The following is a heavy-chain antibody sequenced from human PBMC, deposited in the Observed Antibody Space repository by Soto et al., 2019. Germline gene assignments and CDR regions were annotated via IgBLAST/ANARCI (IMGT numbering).Heavy chain of an antibody. CDR2: ISAYNGNT. CDR1: GGTFSSYA. Sequence: ASVKVSCKASGGTFSSYAISWVRQAPGQGLEWMGWISAYNGNTNYAQKLQGRVTMTTDTSTSTAYMELRSLRSDDTAVYYCARCGGDCQYYYYYMDVWGKGTTVTVSS. J-gene: IGHJ6*03. D-gene: IGHD2-21*01. V-gene: IGHV1-18*01. CDR3: ARCGGDCQYYYYYMDV.